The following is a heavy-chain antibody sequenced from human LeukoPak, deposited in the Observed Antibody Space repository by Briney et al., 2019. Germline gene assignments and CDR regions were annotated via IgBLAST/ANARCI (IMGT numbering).Heavy chain of an antibody. D-gene: IGHD3-16*01. V-gene: IGHV3-7*01. CDR1: GFTFSNYW. J-gene: IGHJ3*02. CDR2: IKQDGSEK. CDR3: ARAGGLAYRLYDAFDI. Sequence: GGSLRLSCVASGFTFSNYWMNWVRQAPGKGLEWVANIKQDGSEKYYVDSVKGRFTISRGNDNNSLYLQLNSLRAEDTAVYYCARAGGLAYRLYDAFDIXXXGTMVTVSS.